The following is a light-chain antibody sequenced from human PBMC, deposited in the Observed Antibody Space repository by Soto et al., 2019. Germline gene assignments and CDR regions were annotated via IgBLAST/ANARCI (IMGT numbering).Light chain of an antibody. V-gene: IGKV3-20*01. Sequence: VLTQSPGTLSLSPGRRPTPSCRATLRLSSSYFAWYQQKTGQAPRIXIYGASSRAAGIPDRFSGSVYGTDFNLTISSLQPEDFATYYCQQLNSYPITFGQGTRLEIK. CDR1: LRLSSSY. CDR2: GAS. CDR3: QQLNSYPIT. J-gene: IGKJ5*01.